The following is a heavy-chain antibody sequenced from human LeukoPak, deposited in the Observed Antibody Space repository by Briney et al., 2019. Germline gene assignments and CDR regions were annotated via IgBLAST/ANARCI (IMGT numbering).Heavy chain of an antibody. J-gene: IGHJ4*02. Sequence: SETLSLTCTVSGGSISNYYCNWIRQPVGKGLEWIGRIYTSGSTKSNPSLKSRVTMSVDTSNNQFSLKLSSVTAADTAVYYCARGYGYDSTPFDYWGQGTLVTVSS. CDR2: IYTSGST. V-gene: IGHV4-4*07. D-gene: IGHD3-22*01. CDR1: GGSISNYY. CDR3: ARGYGYDSTPFDY.